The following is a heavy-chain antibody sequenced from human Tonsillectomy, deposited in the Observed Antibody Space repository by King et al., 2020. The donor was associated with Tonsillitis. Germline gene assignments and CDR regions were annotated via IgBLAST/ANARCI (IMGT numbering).Heavy chain of an antibody. Sequence: QVQLQESGPGLVKPSQTLSLTCTVSVGSISSGGYYWSWIRQHPGKGLEWIGYIYYSGSTYYNPSLKSRVTISVDTSKNQFSLKLSSVTAADTAVYYCARVKYQLHFPTNDACDIWGQGTMV. CDR3: ARVKYQLHFPTNDACDI. J-gene: IGHJ3*02. D-gene: IGHD2-2*01. CDR1: VGSISSGGYY. CDR2: IYYSGST. V-gene: IGHV4-31*03.